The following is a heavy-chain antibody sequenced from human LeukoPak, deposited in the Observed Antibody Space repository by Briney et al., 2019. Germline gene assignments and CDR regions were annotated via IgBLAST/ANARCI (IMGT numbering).Heavy chain of an antibody. CDR3: AREIYGSGSYYLYNWFDP. Sequence: GGSLRLSCAASGFTFSSYAMSWVRQAPGKGLEWVAVISYDGSNKYYADSVKGRFTISRDNSKNTLYLQMNSLRAEDTAVYYCAREIYGSGSYYLYNWFDPWGQGTLVTVSS. D-gene: IGHD3-10*01. V-gene: IGHV3-33*08. CDR1: GFTFSSYA. CDR2: ISYDGSNK. J-gene: IGHJ5*02.